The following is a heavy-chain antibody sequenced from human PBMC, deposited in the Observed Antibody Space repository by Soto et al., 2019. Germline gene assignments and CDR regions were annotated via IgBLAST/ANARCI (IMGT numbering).Heavy chain of an antibody. CDR3: ARGRRYGMDV. Sequence: EVQLVESGGGLVQPGGSLRVSCAASGFTFGSYWMNWVRQAPGKGLVWVSRIDSDGSSTTYADSVKGRFTTSRDNAKNTLYLQMSSLRVEDRAVYYCARGRRYGMDVWGQGTRVTGSS. CDR1: GFTFGSYW. J-gene: IGHJ6*02. V-gene: IGHV3-74*01. CDR2: IDSDGSST.